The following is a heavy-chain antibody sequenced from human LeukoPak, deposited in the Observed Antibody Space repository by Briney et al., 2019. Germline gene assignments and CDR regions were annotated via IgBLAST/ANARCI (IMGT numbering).Heavy chain of an antibody. J-gene: IGHJ4*02. D-gene: IGHD6-19*01. CDR2: ISYDGSNK. CDR3: ATDSSGWHQIDY. V-gene: IGHV3-30*04. CDR1: GFTFSSYA. Sequence: GRSLRLSCAASGFTFSSYAMHWVRQAPGKGLEWVAVISYDGSNKYYADSVKGRFTISRDNSKNTLYLQMNSLRAEDTAVYYCATDSSGWHQIDYRGQGTLVTVSS.